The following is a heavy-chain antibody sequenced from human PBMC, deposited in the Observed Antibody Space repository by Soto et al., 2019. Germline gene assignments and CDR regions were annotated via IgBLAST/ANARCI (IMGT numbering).Heavy chain of an antibody. CDR2: IYYNGDT. V-gene: IGHV4-59*01. CDR3: ARDVRYRSNWDVWFDP. CDR1: GGSISDYY. D-gene: IGHD6-13*01. J-gene: IGHJ5*02. Sequence: KPSEILSLTCTVSGGSISDYYWSWIRQPPGKGLEWIGYIYYNGDTNYNPSLKSRVTISVDTSKSQFSLQLRSVTAADTAMYYCARDVRYRSNWDVWFDPWGQGTLVTVSS.